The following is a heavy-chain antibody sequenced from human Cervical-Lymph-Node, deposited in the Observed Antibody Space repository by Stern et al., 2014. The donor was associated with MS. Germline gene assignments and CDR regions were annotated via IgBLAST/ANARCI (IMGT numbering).Heavy chain of an antibody. J-gene: IGHJ4*02. V-gene: IGHV4-34*01. CDR1: GGSFSGYY. CDR3: AVKYYDFWSGYFPGVDY. D-gene: IGHD3-3*01. CDR2: INHSGST. Sequence: QVQLQQWGAGLLKPSETLSLTCAVYGGSFSGYYWSWIRQPPGKGLEWIGEINHSGSTNYNPSLKSRVTISVDTSKNQFSLKLNSVTAADTAVYYCAVKYYDFWSGYFPGVDYWGQGILVTVSS.